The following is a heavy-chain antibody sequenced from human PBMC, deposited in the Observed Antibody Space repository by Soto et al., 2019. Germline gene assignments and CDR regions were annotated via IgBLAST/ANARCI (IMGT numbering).Heavy chain of an antibody. V-gene: IGHV3-23*01. CDR1: GFTFTTYG. CDR3: AKTVGASPLYYFDY. Sequence: GSLRLSCAASGFTFTTYGMSWVRQAPGKGLEWVSSITGSGGSPYYADYVKGRFTISRDNSKNTLYLQMNSLRADDTAVFYCAKTVGASPLYYFDYWGQGTLVTVSS. CDR2: ITGSGGSP. D-gene: IGHD4-17*01. J-gene: IGHJ4*02.